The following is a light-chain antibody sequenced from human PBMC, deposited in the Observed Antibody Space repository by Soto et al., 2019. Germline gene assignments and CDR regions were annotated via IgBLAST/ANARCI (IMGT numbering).Light chain of an antibody. J-gene: IGLJ3*02. V-gene: IGLV2-23*01. Sequence: QSALTQPASVSGSPGQSITISCTGTSSDVGSYDLVSWYQQHPDKAPKLIIYEGSKRPSGVSDRFSGSKSGYTASLTISGLQADDEADYYCCSYAGSNWVFGGGTQLTVL. CDR2: EGS. CDR3: CSYAGSNWV. CDR1: SSDVGSYDL.